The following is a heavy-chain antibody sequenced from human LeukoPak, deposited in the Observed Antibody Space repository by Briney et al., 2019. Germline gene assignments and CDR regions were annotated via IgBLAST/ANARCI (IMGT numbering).Heavy chain of an antibody. D-gene: IGHD3-10*01. CDR3: ARDKKSGESSEIDY. CDR2: INRDGSTT. V-gene: IGHV3-74*03. J-gene: IGHJ4*02. CDR1: GFTFSNYW. Sequence: GRSLRLSCAASGFTFSNYWVHWVRQAPGKGLVWVSRINRDGSTTKYADSVKGRFTASRDNAKNTLNLQMNSLRAEDTAVYYCARDKKSGESSEIDYWGQGTLVTVSS.